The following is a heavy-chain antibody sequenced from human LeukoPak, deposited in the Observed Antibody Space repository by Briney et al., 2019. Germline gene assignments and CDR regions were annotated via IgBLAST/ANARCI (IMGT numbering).Heavy chain of an antibody. CDR3: ARDPLRLGELSFPFDP. CDR2: IIPIFGTA. V-gene: IGHV1-69*05. D-gene: IGHD3-16*02. J-gene: IGHJ5*02. Sequence: SVKVSCKASGYTFTSYDINWVRQAPGQGLEWMGRIIPIFGTANYAQKFQGRVTITTDESTSTAYMELSSLRSEDTAVYYCARDPLRLGELSFPFDPWGQGTLVTVSS. CDR1: GYTFTSYD.